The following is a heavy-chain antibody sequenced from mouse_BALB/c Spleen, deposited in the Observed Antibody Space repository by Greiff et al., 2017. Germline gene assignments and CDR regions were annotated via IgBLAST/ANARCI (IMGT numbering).Heavy chain of an antibody. V-gene: IGHV5-4*02. CDR1: GFTFSDYY. J-gene: IGHJ1*01. CDR2: ISDGGSYT. CDR3: AREPLLRLRSGYFDV. D-gene: IGHD1-2*01. Sequence: DVQLVESGGGLVKPGGSLKLSCAASGFTFSDYYMYWVRQTPEKRLEWVATISDGGSYTYYPDSVKGRFTISRDNAKNNLYLQMSSLKSEDTAMYYCAREPLLRLRSGYFDVWGAGTTVTVSS.